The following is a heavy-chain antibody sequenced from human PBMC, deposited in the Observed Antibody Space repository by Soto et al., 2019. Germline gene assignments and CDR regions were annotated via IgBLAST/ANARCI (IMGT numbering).Heavy chain of an antibody. CDR3: AKEVAVLMVYAGSSFEGVGY. Sequence: GGSLRLSCAASGFTVSSNYMSWVRQAPGKGLEWVSVIGSGGSTYYADSVKGRFTISRDNSKNTLYLQTNSLRAEDTAVYYCAKEVAVLMVYAGSSFEGVGYWGQGTLVTVSS. CDR1: GFTVSSNY. V-gene: IGHV3-53*01. J-gene: IGHJ4*02. CDR2: IGSGGST. D-gene: IGHD2-8*01.